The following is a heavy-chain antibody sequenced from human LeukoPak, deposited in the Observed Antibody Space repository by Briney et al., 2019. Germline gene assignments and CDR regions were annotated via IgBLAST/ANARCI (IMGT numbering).Heavy chain of an antibody. CDR2: ISSSGSTI. Sequence: PGGSLRLSCAASGFTFSDYYMSWIRQAPGKGLEWVSYISSSGSTIYYADSVKGRFTISRDNAKNSLYLQMNSLRAEDTAVYFCARTDKVGRQTNYWGQGTLVTVSS. CDR1: GFTFSDYY. D-gene: IGHD5-12*01. CDR3: ARTDKVGRQTNY. V-gene: IGHV3-11*01. J-gene: IGHJ4*02.